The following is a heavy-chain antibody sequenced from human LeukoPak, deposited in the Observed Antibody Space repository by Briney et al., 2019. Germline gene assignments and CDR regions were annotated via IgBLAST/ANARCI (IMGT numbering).Heavy chain of an antibody. J-gene: IGHJ4*02. V-gene: IGHV3-7*01. CDR2: IKQDGSEK. Sequence: PGGSLRLSCAASAFTFSNYWMSWVRQAPGKGMEWVANIKQDGSEKYYVDSVKGRFTISRDNAKNSLYLQMNSLRAEDTAVYYCARDGGYGDFSYYFDYWGQGTLVTVSS. CDR1: AFTFSNYW. D-gene: IGHD4-17*01. CDR3: ARDGGYGDFSYYFDY.